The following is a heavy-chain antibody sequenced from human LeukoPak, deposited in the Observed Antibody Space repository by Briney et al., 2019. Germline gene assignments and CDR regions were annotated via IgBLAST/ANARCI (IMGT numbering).Heavy chain of an antibody. V-gene: IGHV4-34*01. CDR3: ARDGEYQGDY. CDR2: IYHSGST. D-gene: IGHD2-2*01. CDR1: GGSFSGYY. J-gene: IGHJ4*02. Sequence: SETLSLTCAVYGGSFSGYYWSWIRQSPGKGLEWIGSIYHSGSTYYNPSLKSRVTISVDTSKNQFSLKLSSVTAADTAVYYCARDGEYQGDYWGQGTLVTVSS.